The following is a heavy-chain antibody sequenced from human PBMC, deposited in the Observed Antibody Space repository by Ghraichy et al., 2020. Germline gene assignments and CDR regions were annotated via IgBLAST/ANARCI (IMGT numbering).Heavy chain of an antibody. Sequence: LSLTCVGSGFTFGDYNMNWVRQSPGKGLEWISYISTSSRSIFYADTVKGRFTISRDNAQNSLFLQMKSLRDEDTAVYYCARASRVVRFYYYDGMDVWGQGTTVTVSS. CDR3: ARASRVVRFYYYDGMDV. CDR1: GFTFGDYN. D-gene: IGHD4-23*01. V-gene: IGHV3-48*02. J-gene: IGHJ6*02. CDR2: ISTSSRSI.